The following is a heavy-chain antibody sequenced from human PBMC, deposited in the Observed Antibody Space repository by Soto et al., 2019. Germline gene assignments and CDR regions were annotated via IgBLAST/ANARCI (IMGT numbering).Heavy chain of an antibody. J-gene: IGHJ4*02. CDR3: ARHGRYSSGWYSFDS. V-gene: IGHV5-51*01. CDR1: GYSFSSYW. CDR2: IYVGDSDT. Sequence: GESLKISCKGSGYSFSSYWIGWVRQMPGKGLEWMGIIYVGDSDTRYSPSFQGQVTISADKSISTAYLQWSSLKASDTAMYYCARHGRYSSGWYSFDSWGQGTLVTVSS. D-gene: IGHD6-19*01.